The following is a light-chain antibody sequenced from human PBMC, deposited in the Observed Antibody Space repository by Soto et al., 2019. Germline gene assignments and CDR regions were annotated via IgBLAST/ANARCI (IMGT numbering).Light chain of an antibody. CDR2: DAS. J-gene: IGKJ4*01. CDR3: QQRSNWPLI. CDR1: QSISHH. V-gene: IGKV3-11*01. Sequence: EIVLTQSPATLSLSPGERATLSCRASQSISHHLAWYQLKPGQAPRLLIYDASNRATGIPARFSGSGSGTDFTLTISSLDPEDFAVYYCQQRSNWPLIFGGGTKVDIK.